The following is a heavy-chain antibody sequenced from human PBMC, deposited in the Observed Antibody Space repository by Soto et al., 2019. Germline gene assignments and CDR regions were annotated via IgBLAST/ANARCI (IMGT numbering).Heavy chain of an antibody. V-gene: IGHV3-30*18. D-gene: IGHD3-10*01. J-gene: IGHJ4*02. CDR2: ISYDGSNK. CDR3: AKGEGYYGSGSYFYFDY. CDR1: GFTFSSYG. Sequence: VQLVESGGGVVQPGRSLRLSCAASGFTFSSYGMHWVRQAPGKGLEWVAVISYDGSNKYYADSVKGRFTISRDNSKNTLYLQMNSLRAEDTAVYYCAKGEGYYGSGSYFYFDYWGQGTLVTVSS.